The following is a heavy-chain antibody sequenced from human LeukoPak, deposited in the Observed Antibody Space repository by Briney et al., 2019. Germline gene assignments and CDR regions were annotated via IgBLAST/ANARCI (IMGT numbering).Heavy chain of an antibody. CDR1: GGTFSSYA. D-gene: IGHD6-13*01. CDR3: ARVLGSGQQRVKGNAFDI. Sequence: SVKVSCKASGGTFSSYAISWVRQAPGQGREWMEGIIPIFGTANYAHKSPRRVTITADESTSTAYMELSSLRSEDTAVYYCARVLGSGQQRVKGNAFDIWGQGTMVTVSS. V-gene: IGHV1-69*01. CDR2: IIPIFGTA. J-gene: IGHJ3*02.